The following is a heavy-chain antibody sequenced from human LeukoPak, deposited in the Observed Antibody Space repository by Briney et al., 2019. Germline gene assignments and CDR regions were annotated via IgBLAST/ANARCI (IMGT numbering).Heavy chain of an antibody. CDR2: IYPDDSDT. D-gene: IGHD5-24*01. CDR3: ARPVEMATSPFDY. Sequence: GEPLKISCKGSGYIFANYWIAWVRQMPGKGLEWMGIIYPDDSDTRYSPSLQGQVTISADKSIATAYLQWSSLKASDTAMYYCARPVEMATSPFDYWGQGTLVTVSS. V-gene: IGHV5-51*01. J-gene: IGHJ4*02. CDR1: GYIFANYW.